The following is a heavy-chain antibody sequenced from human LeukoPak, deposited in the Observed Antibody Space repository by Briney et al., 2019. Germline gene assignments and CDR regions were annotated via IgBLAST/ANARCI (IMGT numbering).Heavy chain of an antibody. J-gene: IGHJ4*02. CDR2: INHGGGA. Sequence: SETLSLTCAVYGGSFSGYYWSWIRQPPGKGLEGIGEINHGGGANYNPSLKSRVTVSGDTSNNQFSLKLSSVTAADTAVYYCARGAYYDSSGYYFDYWGQGTLVTVSS. CDR3: ARGAYYDSSGYYFDY. CDR1: GGSFSGYY. D-gene: IGHD3-22*01. V-gene: IGHV4-34*01.